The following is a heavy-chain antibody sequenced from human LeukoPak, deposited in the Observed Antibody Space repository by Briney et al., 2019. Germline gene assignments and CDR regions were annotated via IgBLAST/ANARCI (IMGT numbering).Heavy chain of an antibody. V-gene: IGHV4-59*01. J-gene: IGHJ4*02. Sequence: PSETLSLTCTVSGGSISSYYWSWIRQPPGKGLEWIGYIYYSGSTNYNPSLKSRVTISVDTSKNQFSLRLSSVTAADTAVYYCARRGYDSSGYWPAGFDYWGQGTLVTVSS. CDR3: ARRGYDSSGYWPAGFDY. CDR1: GGSISSYY. CDR2: IYYSGST. D-gene: IGHD3-22*01.